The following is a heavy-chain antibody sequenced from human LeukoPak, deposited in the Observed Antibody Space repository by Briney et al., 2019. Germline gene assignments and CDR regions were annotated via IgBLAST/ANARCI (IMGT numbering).Heavy chain of an antibody. J-gene: IGHJ4*02. CDR1: GFTFSSYS. V-gene: IGHV3-21*01. D-gene: IGHD6-13*01. CDR2: ISSSSSYI. Sequence: GGSLRLSCAASGFTFSSYSMNWVRQAPGKGLEWVSSISSSSSYIYYADSVKGRFTISRDNAKNSLYLQMNSLRAEDTAVYYCAKIDDQGILGFLDYWGQGTLVTVSS. CDR3: AKIDDQGILGFLDY.